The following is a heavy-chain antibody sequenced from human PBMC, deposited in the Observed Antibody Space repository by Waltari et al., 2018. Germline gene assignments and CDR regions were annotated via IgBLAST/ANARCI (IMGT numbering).Heavy chain of an antibody. D-gene: IGHD3-16*01. Sequence: QLVQSGNEVKVPGASVKVSCEASGYSFINHGISWVRNVPGQGLEWMGWIRVYSGNTDSSQKFQGRLTLTADTSTSTAYLELRSLRSDDTAVYFCARGLYDYSRYYLDIWGRGTLVTVSS. CDR1: GYSFINHG. J-gene: IGHJ2*01. CDR2: IRVYSGNT. V-gene: IGHV1-18*04. CDR3: ARGLYDYSRYYLDI.